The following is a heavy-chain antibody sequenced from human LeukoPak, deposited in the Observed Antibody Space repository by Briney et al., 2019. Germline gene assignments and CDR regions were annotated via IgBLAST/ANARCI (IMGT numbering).Heavy chain of an antibody. CDR3: ARDLQPPYYGSGSGVMDV. Sequence: GGSLRLSCAASGFTFSSYDMNWVRQAPGKGLEWVSYISSSGITIFYADSVKGRFTISRDNAKNSLYLQMNSLRSEDTAVYYCARDLQPPYYGSGSGVMDVWGKGTTVTVSS. CDR2: ISSSGITI. CDR1: GFTFSSYD. D-gene: IGHD3-10*01. J-gene: IGHJ6*03. V-gene: IGHV3-48*03.